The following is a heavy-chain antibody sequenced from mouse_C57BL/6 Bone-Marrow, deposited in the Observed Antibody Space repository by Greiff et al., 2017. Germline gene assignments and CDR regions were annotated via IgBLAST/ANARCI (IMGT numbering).Heavy chain of an antibody. Sequence: QFQLQQPGAELVKPGASVKMSCKASGYTFTSYWITWVKQRPGQGLEWIGDIYPGSGSTNYNEKFKSKATLTVDTSSSTAHMQLSSLTSEDSAVYYCASPYYCHYWYFDVWVTGTTVTVSS. J-gene: IGHJ1*03. CDR3: ASPYYCHYWYFDV. CDR2: IYPGSGST. V-gene: IGHV1-55*01. CDR1: GYTFTSYW. D-gene: IGHD2-10*01.